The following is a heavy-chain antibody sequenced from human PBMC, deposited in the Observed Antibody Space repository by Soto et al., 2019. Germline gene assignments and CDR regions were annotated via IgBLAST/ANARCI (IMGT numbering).Heavy chain of an antibody. CDR3: ASGSYSGSFDDF. CDR1: GFTFSSYW. J-gene: IGHJ4*02. V-gene: IGHV3-74*01. Sequence: EVQLVESGGGLVQPGGSLRLSCAASGFTFSSYWMHWVRQAPGKGLVWVSRINSDGSSTSYADSVRGRFTISRDNAKNTLYLQMNSLRAEDTAVYDCASGSYSGSFDDFWGQGTLVTVSS. CDR2: INSDGSST. D-gene: IGHD1-26*01.